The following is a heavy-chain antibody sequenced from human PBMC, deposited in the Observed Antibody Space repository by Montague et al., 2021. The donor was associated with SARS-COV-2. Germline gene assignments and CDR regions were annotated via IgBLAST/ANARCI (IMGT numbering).Heavy chain of an antibody. J-gene: IGHJ3*02. CDR3: AGGSGWMGNAFDI. CDR2: IYYSGST. V-gene: IGHV4-59*01. Sequence: SETLSLTCTVSGGSISSYYWSWIRQPPGKGLERIGYIYYSGSTNYNPSLKSRVTISVDTSKNQFSLKLSSVTAADTAVYYCAGGSGWMGNAFDIWGQGAMVTVSS. CDR1: GGSISSYY. D-gene: IGHD6-19*01.